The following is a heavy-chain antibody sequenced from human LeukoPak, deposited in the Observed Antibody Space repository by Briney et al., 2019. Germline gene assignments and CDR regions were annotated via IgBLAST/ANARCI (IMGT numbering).Heavy chain of an antibody. Sequence: PGGTLRLSCAASGFTFSSYGVSWVRQAPGKGLEWVSAISGSGGSTYYADSVKGRFTISRDNSKNTLYLQMNSLRAEDTAVYYCAKDLYYYEIDYWGQGTLVTVSS. V-gene: IGHV3-23*01. CDR1: GFTFSSYG. J-gene: IGHJ4*02. D-gene: IGHD3-22*01. CDR2: ISGSGGST. CDR3: AKDLYYYEIDY.